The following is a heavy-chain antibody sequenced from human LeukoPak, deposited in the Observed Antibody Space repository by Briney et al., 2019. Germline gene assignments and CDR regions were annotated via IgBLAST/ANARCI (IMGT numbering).Heavy chain of an antibody. CDR3: TTDGVGVEGATYDN. Sequence: GGSLRLSCAASGFTFINAWMAWVRHAPGKGLERDGRIKAKAHGGTIEYAAPVKGRFTISRDDSKNTLYLQMNSLKTEDTAVYYCTTDGVGVEGATYDNWGQGTLVGVSS. CDR1: GFTFINAW. D-gene: IGHD1-26*01. J-gene: IGHJ4*02. V-gene: IGHV3-15*01. CDR2: IKAKAHGGTI.